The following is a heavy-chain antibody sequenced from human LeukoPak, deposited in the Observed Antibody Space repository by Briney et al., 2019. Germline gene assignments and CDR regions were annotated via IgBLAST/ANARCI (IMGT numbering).Heavy chain of an antibody. CDR3: AKDRGTDSSGLYLEVPSYSPNYFDY. J-gene: IGHJ4*02. CDR2: ISSSGGST. V-gene: IGHV3-23*01. D-gene: IGHD6-25*01. Sequence: GGSLRLSCAASGFTFSSYAMSWVRQAPGKGLEWVSAISSSGGSTYYADSVKGRFTISRDNSKNTLYLQMNSLRAEDTAVYYCAKDRGTDSSGLYLEVPSYSPNYFDYWGQGTLVTVSS. CDR1: GFTFSSYA.